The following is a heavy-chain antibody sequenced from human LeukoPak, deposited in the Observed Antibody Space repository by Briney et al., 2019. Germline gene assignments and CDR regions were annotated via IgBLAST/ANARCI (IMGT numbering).Heavy chain of an antibody. D-gene: IGHD4-11*01. Sequence: SETLSLTCAVSGGSISSGGYSWSWIRQPPGKGLEWIGYIYHSGSTYYNPSLKSRVTISVDRSKNQFSLKLSPVTAADTAVYYCARDDYLDFIDYWGQGTLVTVSS. CDR3: ARDDYLDFIDY. CDR2: IYHSGST. J-gene: IGHJ4*02. V-gene: IGHV4-30-2*01. CDR1: GGSISSGGYS.